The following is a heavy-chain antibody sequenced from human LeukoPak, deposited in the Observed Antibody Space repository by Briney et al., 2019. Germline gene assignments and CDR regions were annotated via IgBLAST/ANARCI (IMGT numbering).Heavy chain of an antibody. CDR3: CQDVSRFYYYYGMDV. J-gene: IGHJ6*02. Sequence: PGRSLRLSCAASGFTFDDYAMHWVRQAPGKGLEWVSGISWNSGSIGYADSVKGRFTISRDNAKNSLYLQMNSLSAEDTALYYFCQDVSRFYYYYGMDVWGQGTTVTVSS. CDR2: ISWNSGSI. V-gene: IGHV3-9*01. CDR1: GFTFDDYA.